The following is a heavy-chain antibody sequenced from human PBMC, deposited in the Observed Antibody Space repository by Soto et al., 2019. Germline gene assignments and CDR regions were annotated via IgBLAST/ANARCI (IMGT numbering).Heavy chain of an antibody. J-gene: IGHJ4*02. CDR1: GFTFSSYA. CDR2: ISGSGGST. D-gene: IGHD6-19*01. Sequence: EVQLLESGGGLVQPGGSLRLSCAASGFTFSSYAMSWVRQAPGKGLEWVSAISGSGGSTYYADSVKGRFTISRDNSKNTLYLQMNSRRSEDTAVYYCARRASGWFFAYWGQGALGTVSS. CDR3: ARRASGWFFAY. V-gene: IGHV3-23*01.